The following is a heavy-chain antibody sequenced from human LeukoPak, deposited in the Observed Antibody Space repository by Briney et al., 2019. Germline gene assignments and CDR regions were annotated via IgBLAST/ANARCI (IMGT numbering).Heavy chain of an antibody. CDR1: GYSFTSYW. Sequence: GEPLKSSFKGSGYSFTSYWIGWGRQVPGKGLEWVGIIYRGDSDTRYSPSFQGQVTISADKSISTAYLQWSSLKASDTAMYYCARRGSYRSDAFDIWGQGTMVTVSS. CDR2: IYRGDSDT. D-gene: IGHD4-11*01. CDR3: ARRGSYRSDAFDI. J-gene: IGHJ3*02. V-gene: IGHV5-51*01.